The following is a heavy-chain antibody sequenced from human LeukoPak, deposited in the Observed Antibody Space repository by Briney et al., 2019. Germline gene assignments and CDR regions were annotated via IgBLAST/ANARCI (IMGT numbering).Heavy chain of an antibody. CDR2: ITSSGDNT. V-gene: IGHV3-23*01. Sequence: PGGSLRLSCAASGFTFGTYAMTWVRQAPGKGLQWVSSITSSGDNTYYADSVNGRFTISRDNTKNTLHLQVNSLRAEDTAVYYCVRGSRGNYDTWGQGTLVTVSS. CDR1: GFTFGTYA. D-gene: IGHD3-22*01. CDR3: VRGSRGNYDT. J-gene: IGHJ5*02.